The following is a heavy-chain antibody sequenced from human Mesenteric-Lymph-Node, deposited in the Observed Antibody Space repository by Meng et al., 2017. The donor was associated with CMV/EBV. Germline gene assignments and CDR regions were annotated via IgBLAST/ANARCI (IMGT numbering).Heavy chain of an antibody. J-gene: IGHJ4*02. CDR2: TYYRSEWFS. D-gene: IGHD2-15*01. Sequence: GDSVSGSMAIGNWIRRAPSRGLEWLGRTYYRSEWFSDYAVSVEGRITINGDTSKNQFSLHLNSVTPEDTAVYYCVRETATYYPKLDYWGQGTLVTVSS. V-gene: IGHV6-1*01. CDR3: VRETATYYPKLDY. CDR1: GDSVSGSMAI.